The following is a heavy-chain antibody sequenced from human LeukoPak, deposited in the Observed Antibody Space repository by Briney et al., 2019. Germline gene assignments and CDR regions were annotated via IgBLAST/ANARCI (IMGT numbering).Heavy chain of an antibody. J-gene: IGHJ6*03. CDR2: IYYSGST. CDR1: GGSISSSSYY. Sequence: SETLSLTCTVSGGSISSSSYYWGWIRQPPGKGLEWIGYIYYSGSTNYNPSLKSRVTISVDTSKNQFSLKLSSVTAADTAVYYCARDATYYDFWSGYYGDYMDVWGKGTTVTVSS. D-gene: IGHD3-3*01. CDR3: ARDATYYDFWSGYYGDYMDV. V-gene: IGHV4-61*01.